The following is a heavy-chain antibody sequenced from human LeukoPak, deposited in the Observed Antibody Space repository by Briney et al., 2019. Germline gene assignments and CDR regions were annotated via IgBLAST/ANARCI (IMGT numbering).Heavy chain of an antibody. CDR1: GYTFTNFA. V-gene: IGHV7-4-1*01. D-gene: IGHD3-10*01. Sequence: ASVTVSCKASGYTFTNFAMNWVRQAPGQGLEWMGYINTNTGNPTYAQAFTGRFVFSLDTSVSTAYLQIASLKADDTAMYYCTRDSWFGESPTFDDWGQGSLVTVSS. CDR3: TRDSWFGESPTFDD. J-gene: IGHJ4*02. CDR2: INTNTGNP.